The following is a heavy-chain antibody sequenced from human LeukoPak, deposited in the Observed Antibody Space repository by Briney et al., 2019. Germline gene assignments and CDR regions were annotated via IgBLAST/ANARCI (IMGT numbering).Heavy chain of an antibody. CDR3: ARGGYDILTGPDP. V-gene: IGHV4-34*01. CDR1: GGSFSGYY. Sequence: PSETLSLTCAVYGGSFSGYYWSWIRQPPGKGLEWIGEINHSGSTNYNPSLKSRVTISVDTSKNQFSLKLSSVTAADTAVYYCARGGYDILTGPDPWGQGTLVTVSS. CDR2: INHSGST. D-gene: IGHD3-9*01. J-gene: IGHJ5*02.